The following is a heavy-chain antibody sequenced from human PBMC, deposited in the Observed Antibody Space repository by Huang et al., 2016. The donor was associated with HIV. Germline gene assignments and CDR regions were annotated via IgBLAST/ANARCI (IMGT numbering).Heavy chain of an antibody. CDR1: GFTFSRYW. J-gene: IGHJ4*02. V-gene: IGHV3-74*01. D-gene: IGHD3-22*01. CDR2: INRDGSRS. CDR3: VRDPRIQSWLNYFDY. Sequence: EVQLVESGGGLVQPGGSLRLSCAASGFTFSRYWMQGVGQAPGKGVGWVSRINRDGSRSGYADSVKCRFTSSRDNAKNTLYLQMNSRRAEDTAVYYCVRDPRIQSWLNYFDYWGQGTLVSVSS.